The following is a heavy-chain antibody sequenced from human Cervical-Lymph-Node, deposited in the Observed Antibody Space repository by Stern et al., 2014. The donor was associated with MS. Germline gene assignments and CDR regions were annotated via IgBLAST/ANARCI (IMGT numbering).Heavy chain of an antibody. D-gene: IGHD2-2*01. CDR1: GDSISNDNW. CDR3: ARDQGFQLMNS. J-gene: IGHJ4*02. CDR2: VYHPGSA. V-gene: IGHV4-4*02. Sequence: VQLVESGPGLVRPSGTLSLTCAVSGDSISNDNWWSWVRQPPGKGLEWFGKVYHPGSANYDPSLKSRVSISVDKSKNQFSLRLTSMTAADTAVYYCARDQGFQLMNSWGQGTLVIVSS.